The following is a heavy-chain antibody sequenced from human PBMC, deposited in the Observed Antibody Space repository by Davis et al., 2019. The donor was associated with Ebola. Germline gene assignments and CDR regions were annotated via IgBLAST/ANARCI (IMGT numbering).Heavy chain of an antibody. D-gene: IGHD6-19*01. CDR3: ARGYSSGWEDWYFDL. V-gene: IGHV4-59*01. CDR1: GGSISSYY. Sequence: PSETLSLTCTVSGGSISSYYWSWIRQPPGKGLEWIGYIYYSGSTNYNPSLKSRVTISVDTSKNQFSLKLSSVTAADTAVYYCARGYSSGWEDWYFDLWGRGTLVTVSS. CDR2: IYYSGST. J-gene: IGHJ2*01.